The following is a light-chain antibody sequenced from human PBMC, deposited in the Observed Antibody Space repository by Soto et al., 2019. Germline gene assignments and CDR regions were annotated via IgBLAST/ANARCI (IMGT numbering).Light chain of an antibody. CDR1: QDITNY. CDR2: GAS. V-gene: IGKV1-33*01. J-gene: IGKJ5*01. Sequence: DIQMTQSPSSLSASVGDRVTITCQASQDITNYLNWYQQKPGKAPNLLIYGASNLETGVPSRFSGSRSGTDFTFTISSLQAEDIGTYFCQQYDSVFTFGQGTRLEIK. CDR3: QQYDSVFT.